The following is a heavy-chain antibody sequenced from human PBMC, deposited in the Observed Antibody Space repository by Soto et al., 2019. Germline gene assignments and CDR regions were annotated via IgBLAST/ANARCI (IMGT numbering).Heavy chain of an antibody. Sequence: QVQLVQSGAEVRKPGSSVKVSCTAPGGTFSTYIISWVRQAPGQGLEWMGRIIPIPDITNYAQKFQGRVTITADRSTSTAYMELTSLKSEDTAVYYCARDRITTRGDAFDLWGQGTMVTASS. CDR2: IIPIPDIT. CDR1: GGTFSTYI. D-gene: IGHD3-3*01. CDR3: ARDRITTRGDAFDL. J-gene: IGHJ3*01. V-gene: IGHV1-69*08.